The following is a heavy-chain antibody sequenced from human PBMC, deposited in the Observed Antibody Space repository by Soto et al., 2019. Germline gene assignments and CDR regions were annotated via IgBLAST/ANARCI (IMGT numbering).Heavy chain of an antibody. CDR2: IYWDDDK. D-gene: IGHD6-13*01. CDR1: GFSLSTSGVG. J-gene: IGHJ5*02. Sequence: QITLKESGPTLVKPTQTLTLTCTFSGFSLSTSGVGVGWIRQPPGKALEWLALIYWDDDKRYSPSLKSRLTITKDTSKNQVVLTMTNTDPVDTATYYCAHRDIIAAAGKTQNWFDPWGQGTLVTVSS. V-gene: IGHV2-5*02. CDR3: AHRDIIAAAGKTQNWFDP.